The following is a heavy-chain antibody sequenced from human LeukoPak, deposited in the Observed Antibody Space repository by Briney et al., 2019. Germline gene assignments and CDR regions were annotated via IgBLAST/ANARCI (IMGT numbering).Heavy chain of an antibody. D-gene: IGHD2-2*01. J-gene: IGHJ4*02. CDR1: GGSFSGYY. V-gene: IGHV4-34*01. Sequence: SETLSLTCAVYGGSFSGYYWSWIRQPPGKGLEWIGEINHSGSTNYNPSLKSRVTISVDTSKNQFSLKLSSVTAADTAVYYCAGGYCSSTSCPKNFDYWGQGTLVTVSS. CDR2: INHSGST. CDR3: AGGYCSSTSCPKNFDY.